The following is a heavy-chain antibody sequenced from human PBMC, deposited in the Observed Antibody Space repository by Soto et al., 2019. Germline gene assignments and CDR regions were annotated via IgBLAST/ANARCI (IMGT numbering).Heavy chain of an antibody. Sequence: ASVKVSCKASGYTFTSYGISWVRQAPGQGLEWMGWISAYNGNTNYAQKLQGRVTMTTDTSTSTAYMELRSLRSDDTAVYYCARDLLLHYYDSTRHWFDPWGQGTLVTVS. D-gene: IGHD3-22*01. CDR1: GYTFTSYG. J-gene: IGHJ5*02. CDR2: ISAYNGNT. CDR3: ARDLLLHYYDSTRHWFDP. V-gene: IGHV1-18*01.